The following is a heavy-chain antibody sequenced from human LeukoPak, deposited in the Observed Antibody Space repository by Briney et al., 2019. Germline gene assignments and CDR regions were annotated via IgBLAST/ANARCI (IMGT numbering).Heavy chain of an antibody. Sequence: GESLKISCKGSGYSFTSYWIGWVRQMPGRGLEWMGIIYPGDSDTRYSPSFQGQVTISADKSISTAYLQWSSLKASDTAMYYCARQPVRYSSSWANWFDPWGQGTLVTVSS. V-gene: IGHV5-51*01. CDR3: ARQPVRYSSSWANWFDP. D-gene: IGHD6-13*01. J-gene: IGHJ5*02. CDR1: GYSFTSYW. CDR2: IYPGDSDT.